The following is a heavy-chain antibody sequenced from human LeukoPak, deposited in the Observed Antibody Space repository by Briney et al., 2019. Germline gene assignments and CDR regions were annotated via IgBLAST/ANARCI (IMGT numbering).Heavy chain of an antibody. CDR3: ARARGSIVVAAHYCDY. V-gene: IGHV3-21*01. CDR2: ISSSSSYI. CDR1: GFTFSSYS. Sequence: GGSLRLSCAASGFTFSSYSMNWVRQAPGKGLEWVSSISSSSSYIYYADSVKGRFTISRDNAQNSLYLQLNSLRAEDTAVYYCARARGSIVVAAHYCDYWGQGTLVTVSS. J-gene: IGHJ4*02. D-gene: IGHD6-19*01.